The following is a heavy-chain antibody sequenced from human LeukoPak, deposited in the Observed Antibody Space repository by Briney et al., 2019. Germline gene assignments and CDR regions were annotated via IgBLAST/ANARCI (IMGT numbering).Heavy chain of an antibody. CDR3: ARDLSGPSNTYYYGSGRGAFDI. J-gene: IGHJ3*02. D-gene: IGHD3-10*01. CDR1: GGSISSYY. CDR2: IYYSGST. V-gene: IGHV4-59*01. Sequence: SETLSLTCTVSGGSISSYYWSWIRQPPGKGLEWIGYIYYSGSTNYNPSLKSRVPISVDTSKNQFSLKLSSVTAADTAVYYCARDLSGPSNTYYYGSGRGAFDIWGQGTMVTVSS.